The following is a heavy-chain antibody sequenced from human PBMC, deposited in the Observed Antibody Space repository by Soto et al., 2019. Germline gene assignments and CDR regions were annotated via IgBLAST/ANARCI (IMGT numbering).Heavy chain of an antibody. Sequence: SETLSLTCAVSGGSISTSNWWSWVRQPPGKGLEWIGEIYHSGRTNYNPSLKSRVTISVDKSENQFSLKMSSVTAADTAVYYCARFMTMVTNLAFDIWGQGTMVTVSS. CDR3: ARFMTMVTNLAFDI. J-gene: IGHJ3*02. CDR1: GGSISTSNW. D-gene: IGHD4-17*01. V-gene: IGHV4-4*02. CDR2: IYHSGRT.